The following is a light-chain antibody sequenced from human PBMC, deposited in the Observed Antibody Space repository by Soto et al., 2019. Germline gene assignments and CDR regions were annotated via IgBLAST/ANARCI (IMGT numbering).Light chain of an antibody. CDR1: QSVSNNY. CDR2: GAS. J-gene: IGKJ4*01. CDR3: QQRNSWPLT. Sequence: EIVLTQSPGTLSLSPGERATLSCRASQSVSNNYLAWYQQKPGQAPRLLIYGASNRATGIPDRLSGSGSGTDFTLTISSLEPEDFAFYYCQQRNSWPLTFGGGTKVDIK. V-gene: IGKV3D-20*02.